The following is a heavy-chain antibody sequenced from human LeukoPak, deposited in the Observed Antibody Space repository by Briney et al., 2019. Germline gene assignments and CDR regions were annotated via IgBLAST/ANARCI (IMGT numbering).Heavy chain of an antibody. V-gene: IGHV3-9*01. Sequence: PGGSLRLSCAASGFTFDDYAMHWVRQAPGKGLEWVSGISWNSGSIGYADSVKGRFTISRDNAKNSLYLQMNSLRAEDTALYYRAKGLATIILSHNWFDPWGQGTLVTVSS. CDR3: AKGLATIILSHNWFDP. D-gene: IGHD5-12*01. J-gene: IGHJ5*02. CDR1: GFTFDDYA. CDR2: ISWNSGSI.